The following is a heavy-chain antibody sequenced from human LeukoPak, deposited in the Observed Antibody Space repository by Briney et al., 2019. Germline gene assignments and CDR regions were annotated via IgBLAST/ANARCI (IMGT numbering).Heavy chain of an antibody. CDR1: GGTFSSYA. CDR2: IIPILGIA. CDR3: ASGDYYYYGMGV. J-gene: IGHJ6*02. V-gene: IGHV1-69*04. Sequence: SVKVSCKASGGTFSSYAISWVRQAPGQGLEWMGRIIPILGIANYAQKFQGRVTITADKSTSTAYMELSSLRSEDTAVYYCASGDYYYYGMGVWGQGTTVTVSS.